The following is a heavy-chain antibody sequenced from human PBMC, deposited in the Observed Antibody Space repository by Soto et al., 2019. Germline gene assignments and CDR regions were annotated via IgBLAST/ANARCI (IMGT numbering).Heavy chain of an antibody. Sequence: SVKVSCKASGGTFSSYAISWVRQAPGQGLEWMGGIIPIFGTANYAQKFQGRVTITADESTSTAYMELSSLRSEDTAVYYCARDDCSSTSCYTHYFDYWGQGTLVTVSS. CDR3: ARDDCSSTSCYTHYFDY. J-gene: IGHJ4*02. V-gene: IGHV1-69*13. CDR1: GGTFSSYA. CDR2: IIPIFGTA. D-gene: IGHD2-2*02.